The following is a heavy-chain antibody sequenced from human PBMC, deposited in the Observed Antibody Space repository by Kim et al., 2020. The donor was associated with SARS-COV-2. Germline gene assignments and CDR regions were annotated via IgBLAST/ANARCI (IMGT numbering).Heavy chain of an antibody. V-gene: IGHV3-23*01. CDR3: ARGGPGNPLDF. CDR2: ITGSGATT. Sequence: GGSLRLSCTSSGFTFNNYAMTWVRQSPGKGLEWVSAITGSGATTYYADSVKGRFSISRDNSKNTLYLEMNSLRVEDTALYYCARGGPGNPLDFWGQGA. J-gene: IGHJ4*02. CDR1: GFTFNNYA. D-gene: IGHD3-16*01.